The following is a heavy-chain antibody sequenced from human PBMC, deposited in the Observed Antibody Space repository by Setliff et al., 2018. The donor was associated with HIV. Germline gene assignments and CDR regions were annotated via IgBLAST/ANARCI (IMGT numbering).Heavy chain of an antibody. CDR3: ARRPPLTTGREYYFDF. CDR1: GGSINSYY. D-gene: IGHD1-1*01. J-gene: IGHJ4*02. CDR2: IYTSGST. V-gene: IGHV4-4*09. Sequence: SETLSLTCTVSGGSINSYYWSWIRQPPGKGLEWIGYIYTSGSTNYNPSLKSRVTISIDTSKNQFSLKLNAVTAADTAVYYCARRPPLTTGREYYFDFWGQGTLVTVS.